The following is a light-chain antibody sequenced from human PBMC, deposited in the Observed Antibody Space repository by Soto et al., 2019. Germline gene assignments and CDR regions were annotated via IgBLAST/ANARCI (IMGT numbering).Light chain of an antibody. CDR2: GAS. V-gene: IGKV3-20*01. J-gene: IGKJ1*01. CDR3: QQYESPWT. CDR1: QSVTSRY. Sequence: EIVLTQSPGTLSLSPGERATLSCRASQSVTSRYLAWYQQKPGQAPRLLIYGASTRATGIPDRFSGTGSGTDITLTISGLEPEDFAVYYCQQYESPWTFGQGAKVEIK.